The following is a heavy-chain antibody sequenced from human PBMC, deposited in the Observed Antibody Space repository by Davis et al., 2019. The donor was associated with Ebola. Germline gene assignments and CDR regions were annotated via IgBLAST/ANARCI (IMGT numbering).Heavy chain of an antibody. CDR2: IIPMLGIA. V-gene: IGHV1-69*02. CDR1: GGTFSSYT. CDR3: ARARDMATIGDYAMDV. Sequence: AASVKVSCKASGGTFSSYTISWVRLAPGQGLEWMGRIIPMLGIANYAQKFQGRVTITADISTTAYMELSSLRSEDTAVYYCARARDMATIGDYAMDVWGKGTTVTVTS. J-gene: IGHJ6*04. D-gene: IGHD5-24*01.